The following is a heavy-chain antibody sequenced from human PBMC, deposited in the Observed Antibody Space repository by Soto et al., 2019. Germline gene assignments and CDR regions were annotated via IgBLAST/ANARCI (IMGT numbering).Heavy chain of an antibody. D-gene: IGHD3-10*01. J-gene: IGHJ4*02. CDR3: ATRGGGGGY. CDR1: GFTVSNNY. CDR2: IYSGGYT. V-gene: IGHV3-53*01. Sequence: EVQLVESGGGLIQPGGSLRLSCAVSGFTVSNNYMSWVRQAPGKGLEGVSVIYSGGYTAYGDSVKGRFTISRDNSKNTLFLKMNGLGADDAAVFSWATRGGGGGYWGQGTLVTVSS.